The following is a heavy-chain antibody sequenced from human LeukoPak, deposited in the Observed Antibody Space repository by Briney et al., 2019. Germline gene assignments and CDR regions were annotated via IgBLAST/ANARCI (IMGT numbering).Heavy chain of an antibody. CDR1: GGSVSGGSST. D-gene: IGHD1-1*01. J-gene: IGHJ6*02. V-gene: IGHV4-30-2*06. CDR3: ASRSTTNMDV. CDR2: IYHPGST. Sequence: SKTLSLTCTVSGGSVSGGSSTWTWIWIRQSPGKGLVRFGYIYHPGSTYYNPSLKGRVTMSLDKSKNQFSLNVTSVTAADTAVYYCASRSTTNMDVWGQGTTVTVSS.